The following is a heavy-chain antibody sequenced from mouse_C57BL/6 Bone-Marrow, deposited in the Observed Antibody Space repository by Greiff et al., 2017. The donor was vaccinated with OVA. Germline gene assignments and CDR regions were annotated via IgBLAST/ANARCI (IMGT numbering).Heavy chain of an antibody. J-gene: IGHJ3*01. CDR2: INPYNGGT. Sequence: EVQLQQSGPVLVKPGASVKMSCKASGYTFTDYYMNWVKQSHGKSLEWIGVINPYNGGTSYNQKFKGKATLTVDKSSSTAYMELNSLTSEDSAVYYCAKERRLRLGAWFAYWGQGTLVTVSA. V-gene: IGHV1-19*01. CDR1: GYTFTDYY. CDR3: AKERRLRLGAWFAY. D-gene: IGHD2-4*01.